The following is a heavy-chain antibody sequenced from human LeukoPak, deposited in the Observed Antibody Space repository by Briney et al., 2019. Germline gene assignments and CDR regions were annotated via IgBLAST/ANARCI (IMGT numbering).Heavy chain of an antibody. V-gene: IGHV4-59*01. CDR1: GGSISSYY. J-gene: IGHJ3*02. CDR2: IYYSGST. D-gene: IGHD6-6*01. CDR3: AREKASIAARRTLDI. Sequence: MPSETLSLTCTVSGGSISSYYWSWIRQPPGKGLEWIGYIYYSGSTNYNPSLKSRVTISVDTSKNQFSLKPSSVTAADTAVYYCAREKASIAARRTLDIWGQGTMVTVSS.